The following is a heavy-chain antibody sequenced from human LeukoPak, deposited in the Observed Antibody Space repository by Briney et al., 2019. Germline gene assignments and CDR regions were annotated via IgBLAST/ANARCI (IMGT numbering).Heavy chain of an antibody. J-gene: IGHJ4*02. V-gene: IGHV3-53*01. Sequence: GGSLRLSCAASGLTVSRNYMSWVRQAPGKGLEPVSVIYSGGSTYYADSVRGRFTISRDNAKNTLYLQMNSLRVEDTAVYYCARVGGHWGQGTLVTVSS. CDR3: ARVGGH. D-gene: IGHD3-10*01. CDR1: GLTVSRNY. CDR2: IYSGGST.